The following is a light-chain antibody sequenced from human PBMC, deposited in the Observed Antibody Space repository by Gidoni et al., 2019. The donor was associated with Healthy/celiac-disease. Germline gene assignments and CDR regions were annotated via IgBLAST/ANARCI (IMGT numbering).Light chain of an antibody. J-gene: IGKJ4*02. V-gene: IGKV1-39*01. CDR2: DAS. CDR3: QQSYSTPFT. Sequence: DIQMTQSPSSLSASVGDRVTITCRASQSISSYLDWYQQKPGKAPKLLIYDASSLESGVPSRFSGSGSGTDFTLTISSLQPEDFATYYCQQSYSTPFTFGRGTKVEIK. CDR1: QSISSY.